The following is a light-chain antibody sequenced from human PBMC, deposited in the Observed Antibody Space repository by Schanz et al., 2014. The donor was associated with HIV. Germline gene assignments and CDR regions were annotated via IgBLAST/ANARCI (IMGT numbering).Light chain of an antibody. Sequence: QSALTQPASVSGSPGQSITISCTGTSSDVGGLNFLAWYHQYPCKAPQVLVADVSVRPSGLSNRFSASKSGNTASLTISGLQAEDEADYYCTSYTTTNTWLFGGGTKLTVL. CDR1: SSDVGGLNF. CDR2: DVS. V-gene: IGLV2-14*03. J-gene: IGLJ3*02. CDR3: TSYTTTNTWL.